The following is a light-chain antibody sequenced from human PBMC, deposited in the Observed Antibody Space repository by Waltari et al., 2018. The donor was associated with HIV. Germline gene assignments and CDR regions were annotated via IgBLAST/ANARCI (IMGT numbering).Light chain of an antibody. CDR2: DNN. J-gene: IGLJ1*01. CDR1: SSNVGTYY. CDR3: GTWDSRLSAYV. Sequence: QSVLTQPPSVSAAPGQRVIISCSGTSSNVGTYYVSWYQQLPGTAPKLLMYDNNKRPSQIPDRFSGSKSDSSATPGITGLQTGDEADYYCGTWDSRLSAYVFGAGTKVTVL. V-gene: IGLV1-51*01.